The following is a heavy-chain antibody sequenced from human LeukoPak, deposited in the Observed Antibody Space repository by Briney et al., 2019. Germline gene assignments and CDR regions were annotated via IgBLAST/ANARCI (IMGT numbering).Heavy chain of an antibody. D-gene: IGHD3-10*01. CDR3: ARELLWFGELKGRQALTAYYYFDY. V-gene: IGHV3-48*01. Sequence: GGSLRLSCAASGFTFSSYSMNWVRQAPEKGLEWVSYISSSSSTIYYADSVKGRFTISRDNAKNSLYLQMNSLRAEDTAVYYCARELLWFGELKGRQALTAYYYFDYWGQGTLVTVSS. CDR1: GFTFSSYS. CDR2: ISSSSSTI. J-gene: IGHJ4*02.